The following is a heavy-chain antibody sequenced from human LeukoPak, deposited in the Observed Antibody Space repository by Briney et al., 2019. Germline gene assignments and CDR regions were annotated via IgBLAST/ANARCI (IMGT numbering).Heavy chain of an antibody. CDR1: GYTFTGYY. D-gene: IGHD4-11*01. CDR3: ASESLPRETTANCNCFLP. CDR2: INPNSGDT. J-gene: IGHJ5*02. V-gene: IGHV1-2*02. Sequence: ASVKVSCKASGYTFTGYYMHWVRQAPGQGLEWMGWINPNSGDTNYAQKFQGRVTMTTDTSISTAYMELRRLRSDDTAVYYCASESLPRETTANCNCFLPWGQGTLVTVSS.